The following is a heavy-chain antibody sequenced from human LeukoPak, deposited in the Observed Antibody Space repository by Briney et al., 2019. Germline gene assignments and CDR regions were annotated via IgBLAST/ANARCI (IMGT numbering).Heavy chain of an antibody. V-gene: IGHV1-18*04. CDR2: ISAYNGNT. D-gene: IGHD5-12*01. CDR1: DYTFMSYG. Sequence: ASVKVSCKAADYTFMSYGISWVRQAPGQGLESMGWISAYNGNTNYAQKLQDRVTMPTDTSTSTACMELRSLRSDVPAVYYCARENSGYYVAYFDYWGQGTLVTVSS. CDR3: ARENSGYYVAYFDY. J-gene: IGHJ4*02.